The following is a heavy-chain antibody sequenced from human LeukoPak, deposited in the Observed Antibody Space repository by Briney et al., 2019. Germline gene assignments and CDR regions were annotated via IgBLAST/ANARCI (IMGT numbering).Heavy chain of an antibody. Sequence: GGSLRLSCAASGFTFINYWMSWVRQAPGKGLEWVANIKQDGSEKYYVDSVKGRFTISRDNAKNSLYLQMNSLRAEDTAVYYCARPTFGELFGVDYWGQGTLVTVSS. CDR2: IKQDGSEK. CDR3: ARPTFGELFGVDY. CDR1: GFTFINYW. J-gene: IGHJ4*02. V-gene: IGHV3-7*01. D-gene: IGHD3-10*01.